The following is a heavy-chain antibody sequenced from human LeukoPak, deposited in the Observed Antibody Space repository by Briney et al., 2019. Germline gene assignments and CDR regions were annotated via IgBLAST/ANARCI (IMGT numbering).Heavy chain of an antibody. D-gene: IGHD3-10*01. Sequence: RAGGSLRLSCAASGFTFDDYGMSWVRQAPGKGLEWVSGINWNGGRTGYADSVKGRFTISRDNAKNSLYLQMNSLRAEDTALYYCARDRGYGFGDAFDIWGQGTMVTVSS. CDR3: ARDRGYGFGDAFDI. V-gene: IGHV3-20*04. CDR2: INWNGGRT. CDR1: GFTFDDYG. J-gene: IGHJ3*02.